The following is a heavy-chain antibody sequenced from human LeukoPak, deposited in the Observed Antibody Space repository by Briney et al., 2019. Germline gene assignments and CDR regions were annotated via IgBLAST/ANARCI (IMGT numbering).Heavy chain of an antibody. CDR1: GGSISSYY. J-gene: IGHJ3*02. Sequence: SGTLSLTCTVSGGSISSYYWSWIRQPPGKGLEWIGYIYYSGSTNYNPSLKSRVTISVDTSKNQFSLKLSSVTAADTAVYYCARDSSGWDDAFDIWGQGTMVTVSS. V-gene: IGHV4-59*01. CDR3: ARDSSGWDDAFDI. CDR2: IYYSGST. D-gene: IGHD6-19*01.